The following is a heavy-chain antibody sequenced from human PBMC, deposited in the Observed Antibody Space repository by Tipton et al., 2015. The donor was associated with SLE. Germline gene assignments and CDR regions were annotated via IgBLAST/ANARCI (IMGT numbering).Heavy chain of an antibody. CDR1: GYSISSGYY. CDR3: ARVAVAGWMNY. V-gene: IGHV4-4*07. CDR2: IYTSGST. D-gene: IGHD6-19*01. J-gene: IGHJ4*02. Sequence: TLSLTCAVSGYSISSGYYWSWIRQPAGKGLEWIGRIYTSGSTNYNPSLKSRVTMSVDTSKNQFSLKLSSVTAADTAVYCCARVAVAGWMNYWGQGTLVTVSS.